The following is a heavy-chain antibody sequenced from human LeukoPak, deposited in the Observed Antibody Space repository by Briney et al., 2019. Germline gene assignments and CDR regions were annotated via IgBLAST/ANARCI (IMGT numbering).Heavy chain of an antibody. J-gene: IGHJ4*02. CDR1: GFTFSSYA. D-gene: IGHD1-26*01. Sequence: PGGSLRLSCAASGFTFSSYAMHWVRQAPGKGLEWVAVISYDGGNKYYADSVKGRFTISRDNSKNTLYLQMNSLRAEDTAVYYCARGSYYFDYWGQGTLVTVSS. V-gene: IGHV3-30-3*01. CDR2: ISYDGGNK. CDR3: ARGSYYFDY.